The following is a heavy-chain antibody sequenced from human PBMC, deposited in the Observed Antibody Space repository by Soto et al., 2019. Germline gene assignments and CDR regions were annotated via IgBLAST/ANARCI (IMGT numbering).Heavy chain of an antibody. CDR2: ISYDGSNK. J-gene: IGHJ4*02. Sequence: GGSLRLSCAASGFTFSSYAMHWVRQAPGKGLEWVAVISYDGSNKYYADSVKGRLTISRDNSKNTLYLQMNSLRAEDTAVYYCARGGYGGLLFAYWGQGTLVTVSS. CDR1: GFTFSSYA. CDR3: ARGGYGGLLFAY. D-gene: IGHD4-17*01. V-gene: IGHV3-30-3*01.